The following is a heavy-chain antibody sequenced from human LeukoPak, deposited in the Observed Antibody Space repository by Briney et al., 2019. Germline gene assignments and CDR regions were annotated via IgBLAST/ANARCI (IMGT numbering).Heavy chain of an antibody. CDR2: ISGTGTTI. CDR3: AVQITMIVVVPFFDH. Sequence: NPGGSLRLSCAASGLTFSDYYITWIRQAPGKGLEWVSSISGTGTTIYSADSVRGRFTVSRDNARNSLFLHMNSLRAEDTAVYYCAVQITMIVVVPFFDHWGQGTLVTVSS. V-gene: IGHV3-11*04. J-gene: IGHJ5*02. CDR1: GLTFSDYY. D-gene: IGHD3-22*01.